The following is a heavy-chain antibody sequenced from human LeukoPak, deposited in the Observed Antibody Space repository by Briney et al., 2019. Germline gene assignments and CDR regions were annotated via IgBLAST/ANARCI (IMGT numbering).Heavy chain of an antibody. CDR3: ARGVEPLAANTLAY. CDR1: GFTVITND. D-gene: IGHD1-14*01. CDR2: LYSDGNT. J-gene: IGHJ4*01. V-gene: IGHV3-53*01. Sequence: GGSLRLSCAASGFTVITNDMTWVRQAPGKGLEWVSVLYSDGNTKYADSVQGRFTISRDNSKNTLYLEMNSLSPDDTAVYYCARGVEPLAANTLAYWGHGTLVTVCS.